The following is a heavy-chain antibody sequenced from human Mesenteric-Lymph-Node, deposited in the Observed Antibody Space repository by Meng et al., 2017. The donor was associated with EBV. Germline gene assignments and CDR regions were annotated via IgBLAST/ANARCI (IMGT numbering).Heavy chain of an antibody. Sequence: QGNLQEWGAGLLKPSATLALTCAAYGASFSGHYGGWMRQPPGKGLEWIGEIDPTGNTKYIPSLKSRVTISLDTSRNQLSLKLTSVTAADTAVYYCSIWDTGALQNYWGPGTLVTVSS. D-gene: IGHD5-18*01. CDR1: GASFSGHY. V-gene: IGHV4-34*01. J-gene: IGHJ4*02. CDR2: IDPTGNT. CDR3: SIWDTGALQNY.